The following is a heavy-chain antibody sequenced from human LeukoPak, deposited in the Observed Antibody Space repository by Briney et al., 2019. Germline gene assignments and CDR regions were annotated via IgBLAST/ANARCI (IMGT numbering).Heavy chain of an antibody. J-gene: IGHJ4*02. V-gene: IGHV4-59*01. CDR2: IYYGGST. CDR3: ARGNYYDSSGYYG. CDR1: GGSISSYY. Sequence: PSETLSLTCTVSGGSISSYYWSWIRQPPGKGLEWIGYIYYGGSTNYNPSLKSRVTISVDTSKNQFSLKLSSVTAADTAVYYCARGNYYDSSGYYGWGQGTLVTVSS. D-gene: IGHD3-22*01.